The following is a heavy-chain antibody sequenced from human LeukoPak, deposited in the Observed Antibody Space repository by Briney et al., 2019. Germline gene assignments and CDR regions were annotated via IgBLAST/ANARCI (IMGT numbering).Heavy chain of an antibody. CDR2: IKEDGSEK. CDR1: GFTFSSYW. CDR3: ARTYSPFDY. D-gene: IGHD1-26*01. Sequence: PGGSLRLSCAASGFTFSSYWMSWVRQAPGKGLEWVANIKEDGSEKHYVDSVKGRFTISRDNAKNSLYLQMVSLRAEDTAVYYCARTYSPFDYWGQGTLVTVSS. J-gene: IGHJ4*02. V-gene: IGHV3-7*01.